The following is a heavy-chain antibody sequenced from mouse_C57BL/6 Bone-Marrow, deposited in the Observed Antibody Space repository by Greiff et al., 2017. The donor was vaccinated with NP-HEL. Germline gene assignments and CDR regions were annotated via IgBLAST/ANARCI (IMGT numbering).Heavy chain of an antibody. V-gene: IGHV1-55*01. CDR3: ARDGYYGEYFDY. J-gene: IGHJ2*01. CDR2: IYPGSGST. CDR1: GYTFTSYW. D-gene: IGHD2-3*01. Sequence: QVQLQQPGAELVKPGASVKMSCKASGYTFTSYWITWVKQRPGQGLEWIGDIYPGSGSTNYNEKFKSKATLTVDTSSSTAYMQLSSLTSEDSAVYYCARDGYYGEYFDYWGKGTTLTVSS.